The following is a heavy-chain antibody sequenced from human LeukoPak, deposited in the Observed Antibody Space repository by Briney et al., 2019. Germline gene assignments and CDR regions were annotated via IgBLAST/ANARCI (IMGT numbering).Heavy chain of an antibody. D-gene: IGHD3-22*01. V-gene: IGHV3-23*01. CDR3: AKFKVYYYDSSGSPVGYFDY. CDR2: ISGSGGST. Sequence: GGSLRLSCAASGFTFSSYAMSWVRQAPGKGLEWVSAISGSGGSTYYADSVKGRFTISRDNSKNTLYLQMNSLRAEDTAVYYCAKFKVYYYDSSGSPVGYFDYWGQGTLVTVSS. J-gene: IGHJ4*02. CDR1: GFTFSSYA.